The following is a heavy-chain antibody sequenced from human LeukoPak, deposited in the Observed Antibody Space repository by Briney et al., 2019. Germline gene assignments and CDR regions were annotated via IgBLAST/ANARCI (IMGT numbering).Heavy chain of an antibody. CDR2: VYYSGAT. V-gene: IGHV4-59*01. CDR1: GGSISSYY. Sequence: SETLSLTCTVSGGSISSYYWNWIRQPPGKGLEWIGYVYYSGATNYNPSLKSRVTLSVDTSKNQFSLQLSSATAADTAIYYCARAPGAGYNYLFDFWGQGSLVTVSS. D-gene: IGHD5-24*01. J-gene: IGHJ4*02. CDR3: ARAPGAGYNYLFDF.